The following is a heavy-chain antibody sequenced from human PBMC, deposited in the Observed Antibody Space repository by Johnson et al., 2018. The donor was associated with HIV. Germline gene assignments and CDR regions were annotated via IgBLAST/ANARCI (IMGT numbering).Heavy chain of an antibody. V-gene: IGHV3-7*02. CDR1: GFTFSSYW. Sequence: VQLVESGGDLVQPGGSLRLSCAASGFTFSSYWMSWVRQAPGKGLEWVANINQDGSEKYYVDSVKGRFTVSRDDSKNTLYLQMNSLGAEDTAGYYCARGPYTWIRGLSLEHHDAFDIWGQGTMVTVSS. CDR3: ARGPYTWIRGLSLEHHDAFDI. CDR2: INQDGSEK. J-gene: IGHJ3*02. D-gene: IGHD5-18*01.